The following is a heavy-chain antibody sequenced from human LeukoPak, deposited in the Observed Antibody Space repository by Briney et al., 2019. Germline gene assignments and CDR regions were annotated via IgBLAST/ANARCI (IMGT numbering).Heavy chain of an antibody. V-gene: IGHV3-23*01. CDR2: ISGSGGST. CDR1: GFTFSSYA. J-gene: IGHJ1*01. Sequence: GGSLRLSCAASGFTFSSYAMSWVRQAPGKGLEWVSAISGSGGSTYYADSAKGRFTISRDNSKNTLYLQMNSLRAEDTAVYYCAKDRVRFGSGSYLAYFQHWGQGTLVTVSS. CDR3: AKDRVRFGSGSYLAYFQH. D-gene: IGHD3-10*01.